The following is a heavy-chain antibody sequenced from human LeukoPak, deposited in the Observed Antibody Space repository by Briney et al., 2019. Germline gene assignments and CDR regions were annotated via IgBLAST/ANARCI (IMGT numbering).Heavy chain of an antibody. V-gene: IGHV3-23*01. CDR3: AKELHGSGNYAFDY. CDR2: VSVSGGTT. D-gene: IGHD3-10*01. CDR1: GFTFSSCA. J-gene: IGHJ4*02. Sequence: PGGSLRLSCAASGFTFSSCALSWVRQAPGKGLEWVSTVSVSGGTTYYADSVKGRFTISRDNSKNTLYLQMNSLRAEDTAVYFCAKELHGSGNYAFDYWGQGTLVTVSS.